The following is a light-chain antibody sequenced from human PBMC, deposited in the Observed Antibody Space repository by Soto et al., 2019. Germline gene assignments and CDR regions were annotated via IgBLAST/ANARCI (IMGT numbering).Light chain of an antibody. V-gene: IGLV2-8*01. CDR3: TSYAGNNNVV. J-gene: IGLJ2*01. CDR2: EVS. CDR1: SSDVGGYDF. Sequence: QSALTQPPSASGSPGQSVTISCTGTSSDVGGYDFVSWYQQHPGKAPKLMIYEVSKRPSGVPDRFSGSKSGNTASLTVSGLQADDEADYFCTSYAGNNNVVFGGGTKLTV.